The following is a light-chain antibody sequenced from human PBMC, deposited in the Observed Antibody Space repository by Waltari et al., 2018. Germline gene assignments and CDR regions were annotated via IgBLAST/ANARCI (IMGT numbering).Light chain of an antibody. CDR3: CSYAGSSTWV. J-gene: IGLJ3*02. CDR1: SSDVGSYNL. CDR2: EGS. Sequence: QSALTQPASVSGSPGQSITISCTGTSSDVGSYNLSSWYQLHPGKAPKLMIYEGSKRPSGVSNRFSGSQSGNTASLTISGLQAEDEADYYCCSYAGSSTWVFGGGTKLTVL. V-gene: IGLV2-23*01.